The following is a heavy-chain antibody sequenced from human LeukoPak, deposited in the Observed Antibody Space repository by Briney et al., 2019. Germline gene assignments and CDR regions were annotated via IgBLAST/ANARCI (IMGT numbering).Heavy chain of an antibody. V-gene: IGHV1-18*01. J-gene: IGHJ4*02. CDR3: ARAGRLGYDILTGYYSY. CDR2: ISAYNGNT. D-gene: IGHD3-9*01. CDR1: GYTFTSYG. Sequence: ASVKVSCKASGYTFTSYGISWVRQAPGQGLEWMGWISAYNGNTNYAQKLQGRVTMTTDTSTSTAYMELRSLRPDDTAVYYCARAGRLGYDILTGYYSYWGQGTLVTVSS.